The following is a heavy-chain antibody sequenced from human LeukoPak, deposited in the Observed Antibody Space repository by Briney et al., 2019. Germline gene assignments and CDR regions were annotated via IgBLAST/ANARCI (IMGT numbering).Heavy chain of an antibody. V-gene: IGHV1-18*01. Sequence: ASVKVSCKASGYTFTSYGISWVRQAPGQGLEWMGWISAYNGNTNYAQKLQGRVTMTTDTSTSTAYMELRSLRSDDTAVYYCAREILTSGSYYYYYYYGMDVWGQGTTVTVSS. CDR2: ISAYNGNT. J-gene: IGHJ6*02. CDR1: GYTFTSYG. CDR3: AREILTSGSYYYYYYYGMDV. D-gene: IGHD1-26*01.